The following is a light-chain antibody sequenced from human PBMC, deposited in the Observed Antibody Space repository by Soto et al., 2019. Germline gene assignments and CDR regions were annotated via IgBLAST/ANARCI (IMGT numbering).Light chain of an antibody. Sequence: PGERATLSCRASQSVSSSYLAWYQQKPGQAPRLLIYGASSRATGIPDRFSGSGSGTDFTLTISRLEPEDFAVYYCQNRDIRLITFGHGTPPESK. CDR1: QSVSSSY. CDR3: QNRDIRLIT. V-gene: IGKV3D-20*02. CDR2: GAS. J-gene: IGKJ5*01.